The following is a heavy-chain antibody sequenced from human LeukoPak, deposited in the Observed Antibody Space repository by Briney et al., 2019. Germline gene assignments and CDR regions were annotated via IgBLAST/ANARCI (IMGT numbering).Heavy chain of an antibody. V-gene: IGHV3-9*01. J-gene: IGHJ4*02. CDR2: ISWNSGSI. Sequence: GRSLRLSCAASGFTFDDYAMHWVRQAPGKGLEWVSGISWNSGSIGYADSVKGRFTISGDNAKKSLYLQMNSLRAEDTALYHCAKVYTPSQYRGAFDYWGQGILVTVSS. D-gene: IGHD1-26*01. CDR3: AKVYTPSQYRGAFDY. CDR1: GFTFDDYA.